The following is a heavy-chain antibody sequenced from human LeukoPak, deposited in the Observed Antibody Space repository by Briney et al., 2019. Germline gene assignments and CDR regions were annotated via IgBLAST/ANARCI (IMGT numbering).Heavy chain of an antibody. V-gene: IGHV1-46*01. CDR3: AKAPRNSSTMLDY. CDR2: INPSDGSI. D-gene: IGHD6-13*01. CDR1: GYTFTSYW. Sequence: GASVKVSCKASGYTFTSYWIQWVRQAPGQGLEWMGLINPSDGSIAYAHRFQGRVTMTRDTSTSIVYMDLSSLRSEDTAVCYCAKAPRNSSTMLDYWGQGTLLTVSS. J-gene: IGHJ4*02.